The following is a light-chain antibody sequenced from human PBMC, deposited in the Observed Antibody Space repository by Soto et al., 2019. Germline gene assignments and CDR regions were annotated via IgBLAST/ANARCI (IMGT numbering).Light chain of an antibody. J-gene: IGKJ1*01. CDR3: QQYDSSPRT. CDR1: QSISSSY. CDR2: GAS. V-gene: IGKV3-20*01. Sequence: ENFLTQSPLTLSLSPVAIATLSCTASQSISSSYLAWYQQKPGQAPRLLIYGASSRATGIPDRFSGSGSGTDFTLTINRLEPEDFAVYYCQQYDSSPRTFGQGTKV.